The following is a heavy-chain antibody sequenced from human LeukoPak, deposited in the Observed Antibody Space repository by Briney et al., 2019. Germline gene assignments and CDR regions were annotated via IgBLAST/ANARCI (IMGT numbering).Heavy chain of an antibody. CDR1: GFTFSHYW. Sequence: GGSLRLSCAASGFTFSHYWMSWVRQAPGKGLEWVANIKQDGSEKYYVDSVRGRFTISRDNAKNSLYMQMNSLRAEDTALYYCAKHRGYSYGTAEDFDYWGQGNLVTVSS. J-gene: IGHJ4*02. CDR3: AKHRGYSYGTAEDFDY. D-gene: IGHD5-18*01. V-gene: IGHV3-7*01. CDR2: IKQDGSEK.